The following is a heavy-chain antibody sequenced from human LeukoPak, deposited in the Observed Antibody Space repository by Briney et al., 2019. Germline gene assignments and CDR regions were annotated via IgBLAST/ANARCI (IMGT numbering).Heavy chain of an antibody. CDR1: GYTFTGYY. Sequence: ASVKVSRKASGYTFTGYYMHWVRQAPGQGLEWMGWINPNSGGTNYAQKFQGRVTMTRDTSISTAYMELSRLRSDDTAVYYCARVRYTVLRPDYWGQGTLVTVSS. CDR2: INPNSGGT. D-gene: IGHD3-3*01. V-gene: IGHV1-2*02. CDR3: ARVRYTVLRPDY. J-gene: IGHJ4*02.